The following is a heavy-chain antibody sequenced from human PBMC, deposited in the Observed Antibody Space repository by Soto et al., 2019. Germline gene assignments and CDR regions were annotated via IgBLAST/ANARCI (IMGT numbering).Heavy chain of an antibody. J-gene: IGHJ5*02. V-gene: IGHV4-34*01. D-gene: IGHD3-3*01. CDR1: GGSFSGYY. Sequence: RSLTCAVYGGSFSGYYWSWIRQPPGKRLEWIGEINHSGSTNYIPSLKSRLKISVDRSKNQFSLKLSSVTAADTAVYYCAREYFDVLSGDYPLKWFDPWGQGTLVTVSS. CDR3: AREYFDVLSGDYPLKWFDP. CDR2: INHSGST.